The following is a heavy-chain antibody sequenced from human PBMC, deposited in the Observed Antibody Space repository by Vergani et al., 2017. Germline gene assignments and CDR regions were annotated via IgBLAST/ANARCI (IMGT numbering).Heavy chain of an antibody. D-gene: IGHD3-10*01. J-gene: IGHJ3*02. V-gene: IGHV3-73*02. CDR1: GFTFSGSA. Sequence: EVQLVESGGGLVQPGGSLKLSCAASGFTFSGSAMHWVRQASGKGLEWVGRIRSKANSYATAYAASVKGRFTISRDDSKNTAYLQMNSLKTEDTAVYYCATQGDMVREIRGDAFDIWGQGTMVTVSS. CDR3: ATQGDMVREIRGDAFDI. CDR2: IRSKANSYAT.